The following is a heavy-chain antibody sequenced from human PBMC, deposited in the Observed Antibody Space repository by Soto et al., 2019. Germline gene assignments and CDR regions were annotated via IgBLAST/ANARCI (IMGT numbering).Heavy chain of an antibody. J-gene: IGHJ6*02. CDR3: ARITIFGVVINEGMDV. D-gene: IGHD3-3*01. CDR2: IYYSGST. Sequence: SETLSLTCTVSGGSISSSSYYWGWIRQPPGKGLEWIGSIYYSGSTYYNPSLKSRVTISVDTSKSQFSLKLSSVTAADTAVYYCARITIFGVVINEGMDVWGQGTTVTVS. V-gene: IGHV4-39*01. CDR1: GGSISSSSYY.